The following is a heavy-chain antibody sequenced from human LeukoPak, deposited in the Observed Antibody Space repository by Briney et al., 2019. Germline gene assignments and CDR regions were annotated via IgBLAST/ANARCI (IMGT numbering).Heavy chain of an antibody. CDR3: AKDEDSSGPTQVLKDEYFQH. CDR2: IXXSGGST. D-gene: IGHD3-22*01. V-gene: IGHV3-23*01. Sequence: GFTFXSYXXXWVRQAXGKGXXXVXAIXXSGGSTYYADSVKGRFTISRDNSKNTLYLQMNSLRAEDTAVYYCAKDEDSSGPTQVLKDEYFQHWGQGTLVTVSS. CDR1: GFTFXSYX. J-gene: IGHJ1*01.